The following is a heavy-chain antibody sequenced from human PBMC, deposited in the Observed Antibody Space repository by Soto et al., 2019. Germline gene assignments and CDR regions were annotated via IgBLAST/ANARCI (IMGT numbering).Heavy chain of an antibody. J-gene: IGHJ6*02. D-gene: IGHD6-13*01. CDR3: ASSYWQLALSYYYYYGMDV. CDR2: INPSGGST. V-gene: IGHV1-46*01. CDR1: GYTFTSYY. Sequence: VASVKVSCKASGYTFTSYYMHWVRQAPGQGLEWMGIINPSGGSTSYAQKFQGRVTMTRDTSTSTVYMELSSLRSEDTAVYYCASSYWQLALSYYYYYGMDVWGQGTTVTVPS.